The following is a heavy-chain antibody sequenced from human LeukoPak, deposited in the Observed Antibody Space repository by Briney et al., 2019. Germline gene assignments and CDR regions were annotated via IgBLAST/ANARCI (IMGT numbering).Heavy chain of an antibody. CDR2: VYSSGST. CDR1: GGSISTYY. Sequence: SETLSLTCTVSGGSISTYYWSWIRQPAGKGLEWIGRVYSSGSTNYNPCLKSRVTMSLDTSKNHFSLKLNSVTAADTAVYYCSRGNGAFSPFGYWGQGILVTV. V-gene: IGHV4-4*07. CDR3: SRGNGAFSPFGY. D-gene: IGHD2-8*01. J-gene: IGHJ4*02.